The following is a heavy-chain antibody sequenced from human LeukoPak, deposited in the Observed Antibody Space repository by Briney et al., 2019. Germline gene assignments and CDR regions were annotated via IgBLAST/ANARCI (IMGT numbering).Heavy chain of an antibody. V-gene: IGHV3-23*01. CDR2: ISGSGGST. CDR3: AKVRGEPKQLVLGFYYYYGMDV. D-gene: IGHD6-13*01. J-gene: IGHJ6*02. CDR1: GFTFSSYA. Sequence: GGSLRLSCAASGFTFSSYAMSWVRQAPGKGLEWVSAISGSGGSTYYADSVKGRFTISRDNSKNTLYLQMNSLRAEDTAVYYCAKVRGEPKQLVLGFYYYYGMDVWGQGTTVTVSS.